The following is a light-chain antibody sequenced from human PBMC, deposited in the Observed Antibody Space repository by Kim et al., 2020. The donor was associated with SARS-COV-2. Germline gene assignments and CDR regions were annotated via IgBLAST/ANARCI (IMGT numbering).Light chain of an antibody. V-gene: IGLV1-40*01. CDR2: GNR. J-gene: IGLJ3*02. CDR3: QSYDTKLSGSRV. CDR1: NSGADYG. Sequence: QEQRVTSSCANSGADYGVHWYQHLPGAAPSLLIYGNRNRPSGVPDRFSASKSGTSASLAITGLQAEDEADYYCQSYDTKLSGSRVFGGGTQLTVL.